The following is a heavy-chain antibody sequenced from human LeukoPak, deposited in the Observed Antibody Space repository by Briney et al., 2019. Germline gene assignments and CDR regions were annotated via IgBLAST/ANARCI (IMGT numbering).Heavy chain of an antibody. CDR1: GFTFSSYS. J-gene: IGHJ6*03. Sequence: GGSLRLSCAASGFTFSSYSMSWVRQAPGKGLEWVSSISGSSSYIYYADSVKGRFTISRDNAKNSLYLQMNSLRAEDTAVYYCARDLAAADYYYYYYMDVWGKGTTVTVSS. D-gene: IGHD6-13*01. CDR2: ISGSSSYI. CDR3: ARDLAAADYYYYYYMDV. V-gene: IGHV3-21*01.